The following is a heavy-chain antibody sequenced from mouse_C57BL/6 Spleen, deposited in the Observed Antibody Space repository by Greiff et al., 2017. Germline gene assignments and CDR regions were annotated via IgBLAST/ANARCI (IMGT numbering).Heavy chain of an antibody. CDR1: GYSFTGYY. D-gene: IGHD3-1*01. Sequence: DVKLVESGPELVKPGASVKISCKASGYSFTGYYMNWVKQSPEKSLEWIGEINPSTGGTTYNQKFKAKATLTVDKSSSTAYMQLKSLTSEDSAVYYCARSGAFYYAMDYWGQGTSVTVSS. V-gene: IGHV1-42*01. CDR3: ARSGAFYYAMDY. CDR2: INPSTGGT. J-gene: IGHJ4*01.